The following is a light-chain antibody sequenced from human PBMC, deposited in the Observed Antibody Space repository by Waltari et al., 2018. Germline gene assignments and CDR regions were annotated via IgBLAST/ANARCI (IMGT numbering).Light chain of an antibody. J-gene: IGKJ1*01. CDR2: DAS. CDR1: QSVSSD. Sequence: EIGLTQSPATLSLVPGERATLPCRASQSVSSDLAWYQQKPGQAPRLPIYDASHRATGIPARFSGSGSGTDFTLTISSLEPEDFAVYYCQQRSNWPPWTFGQGTKVEIK. V-gene: IGKV3-11*01. CDR3: QQRSNWPPWT.